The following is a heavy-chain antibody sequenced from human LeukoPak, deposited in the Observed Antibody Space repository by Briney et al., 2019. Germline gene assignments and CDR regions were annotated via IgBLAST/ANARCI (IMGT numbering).Heavy chain of an antibody. J-gene: IGHJ4*02. CDR3: AKEASRGYSYGSDFDY. V-gene: IGHV3-9*01. CDR1: GFTFDDYA. D-gene: IGHD5-18*01. Sequence: GGSLRLSCAASGFTFDDYAMHWVRQAPGKGLEWVSGISWNSGSIGYADSVKGRFTISRDNAKNSLYLQMNSLRAEDTALYYCAKEASRGYSYGSDFDYWGQGTLVTVSS. CDR2: ISWNSGSI.